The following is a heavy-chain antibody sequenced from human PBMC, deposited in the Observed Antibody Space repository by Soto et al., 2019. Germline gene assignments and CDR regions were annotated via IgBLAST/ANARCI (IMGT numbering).Heavy chain of an antibody. J-gene: IGHJ6*02. CDR3: ARRRYCGADCYTHFYYGMDV. Sequence: QVQLVQSGAEVRKPGSSVKVSCRASGSTFSSYTVNWVRQAPGQGLEWIGRIIPVLLITDYGRRFKGRVTITADRSSTTAYMELSSLTSDDTAVYYCARRRYCGADCYTHFYYGMDVWGQGTTVTVSS. CDR1: GSTFSSYT. V-gene: IGHV1-69*02. D-gene: IGHD2-21*02. CDR2: IIPVLLIT.